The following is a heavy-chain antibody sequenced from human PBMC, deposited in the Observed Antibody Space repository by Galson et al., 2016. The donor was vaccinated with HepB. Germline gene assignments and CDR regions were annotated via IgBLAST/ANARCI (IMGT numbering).Heavy chain of an antibody. J-gene: IGHJ4*02. Sequence: SLRLSCAASGFTFSTYTMNWVRQAPGKGLEWVSSISSRSNYIYYADSVKGRFTISRDNAKNSVYLHMNSLSANDTAVYFCARLLPPLLPVDDYWGQGTLVTVSS. D-gene: IGHD2-15*01. CDR2: ISSRSNYI. CDR1: GFTFSTYT. CDR3: ARLLPPLLPVDDY. V-gene: IGHV3-21*01.